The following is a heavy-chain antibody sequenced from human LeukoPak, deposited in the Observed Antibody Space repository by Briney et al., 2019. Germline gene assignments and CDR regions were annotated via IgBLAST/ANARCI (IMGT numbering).Heavy chain of an antibody. V-gene: IGHV4-59*01. J-gene: IGHJ4*02. CDR2: IYYSGST. CDR3: ARVKRGGYYYDSSGYYRYFDY. D-gene: IGHD3-22*01. CDR1: GGSISSYY. Sequence: SETLSLTCTVSGGSISSYYWSWIRQPPGKGLEWIGYIYYSGSTNYNPSLKSRVTISVDMSKNQFSLKLSSVTAADTAVYYCARVKRGGYYYDSSGYYRYFDYWGQGTLVTVSS.